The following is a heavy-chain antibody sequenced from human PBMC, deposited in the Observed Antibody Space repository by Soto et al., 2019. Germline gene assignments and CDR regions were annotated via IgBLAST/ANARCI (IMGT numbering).Heavy chain of an antibody. CDR3: ARVSEQLATNWFDP. J-gene: IGHJ5*02. D-gene: IGHD6-6*01. V-gene: IGHV1-69*13. CDR1: GGTFSSYA. CDR2: IIPIFGTA. Sequence: SVKVSCKASGGTFSSYAISWVRQAPGQGLGWMGGIIPIFGTANYAQKFQGRVTITADESTSTAYMELSSLRSEDTAVYYCARVSEQLATNWFDPWGQGTLVTVS.